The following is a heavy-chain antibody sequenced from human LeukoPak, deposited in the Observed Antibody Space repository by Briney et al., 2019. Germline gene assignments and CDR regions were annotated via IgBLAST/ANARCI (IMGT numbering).Heavy chain of an antibody. CDR2: ISSSGGTI. Sequence: GGSLRLSCAASGFAFSTYEMNWVRQAPGKGLEWISYISSSGGTIYYADSVKGRFTMSRDNAKSSLYLQMNSLRAEDTAVYYCARDLSGIAGYTYGRGIDYWGQGTLVTVSS. CDR3: ARDLSGIAGYTYGRGIDY. D-gene: IGHD5-18*01. CDR1: GFAFSTYE. J-gene: IGHJ4*02. V-gene: IGHV3-48*03.